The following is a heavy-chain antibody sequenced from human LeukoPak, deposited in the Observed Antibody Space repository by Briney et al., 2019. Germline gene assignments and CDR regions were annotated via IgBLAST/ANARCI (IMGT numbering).Heavy chain of an antibody. J-gene: IGHJ4*02. V-gene: IGHV4-31*03. Sequence: SETLSLTCTVSGGSIRSGGYSWSWIRQHPGKGLEWIGYIAYGGTTLYNPSLKSRVTISVDTSKNLLSLNLTSVTAEDTAVYYCARPPRGSSGFDYWGQGTLVTVSS. CDR3: ARPPRGSSGFDY. CDR1: GGSIRSGGYS. D-gene: IGHD3-10*01. CDR2: IAYGGTT.